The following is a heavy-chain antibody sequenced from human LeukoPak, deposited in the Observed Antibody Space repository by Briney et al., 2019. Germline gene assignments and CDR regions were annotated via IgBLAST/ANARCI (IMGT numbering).Heavy chain of an antibody. V-gene: IGHV3-74*01. CDR1: GFTFGNSW. CDR2: INADGSTA. Sequence: GGSLRLSCAASGFTFGNSWVHGVRQAPGRGLVGVSLINADGSTATYADSVKGRFTISRDNARNTLSLQMNSLTIEDTAVYYCVVVVEPPDSDGFDVWGQGTMITVSS. CDR3: VVVVEPPDSDGFDV. J-gene: IGHJ3*01. D-gene: IGHD1-14*01.